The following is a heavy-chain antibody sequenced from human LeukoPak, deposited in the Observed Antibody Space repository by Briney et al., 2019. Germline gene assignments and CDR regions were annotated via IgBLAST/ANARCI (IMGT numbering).Heavy chain of an antibody. CDR1: EFTVSSNY. CDR3: AREHCGSPTCGN. V-gene: IGHV3-53*01. J-gene: IGHJ1*01. CDR2: IYSGGST. Sequence: GGSLRLSCAASEFTVSSNYMIWVRQAPAKGLEWVSVIYSGGSTYYADSVKGRFTISRDNSKNSLYLHMNSLRADDTAVYYCAREHCGSPTCGNWGQGTLVTVSS. D-gene: IGHD2-2*01.